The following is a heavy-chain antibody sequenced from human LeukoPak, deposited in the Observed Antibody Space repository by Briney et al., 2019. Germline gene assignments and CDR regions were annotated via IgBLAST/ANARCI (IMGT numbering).Heavy chain of an antibody. J-gene: IGHJ4*02. Sequence: GRSLRLSCAASGFTFSSYAMHWARQAPGKGLEWVAVISYDGSNKYYADSVKGRFTISRDNSKNTLYLQMNSLRAEDTAVYYCAKDDYGDDYWGQGTLVTVSS. D-gene: IGHD4-17*01. CDR2: ISYDGSNK. V-gene: IGHV3-30*04. CDR1: GFTFSSYA. CDR3: AKDDYGDDY.